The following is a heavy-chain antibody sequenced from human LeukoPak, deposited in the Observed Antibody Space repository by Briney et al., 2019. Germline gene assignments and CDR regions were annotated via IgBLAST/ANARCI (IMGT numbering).Heavy chain of an antibody. D-gene: IGHD5-18*01. CDR3: ARGYNANYFDY. V-gene: IGHV4-39*01. CDR2: IYYTGST. Sequence: SETLSLTCTVSGGSISSDNYYWGWIRQPPGKGLEWIGNIYYTGSTSYSPSLKSRVTISVDTSNNQFSLKLSSVTAADTAVYYCARGYNANYFDYWGQGTLVTVSS. J-gene: IGHJ4*02. CDR1: GGSISSDNYY.